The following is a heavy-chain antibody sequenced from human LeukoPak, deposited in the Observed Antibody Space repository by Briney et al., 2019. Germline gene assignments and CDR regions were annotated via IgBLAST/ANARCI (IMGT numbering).Heavy chain of an antibody. CDR2: MSYDGSNT. D-gene: IGHD1-26*01. CDR1: GFTFSSYA. CDR3: AKATLRDKFIGSSSFDY. V-gene: IGHV3-30-3*01. J-gene: IGHJ4*02. Sequence: GRSLRLSCAASGFTFSSYAMHWVRQAPGKGLEWVALMSYDGSNTYYTDSVKGRFTISRDNSKNTLHLQMNSLRTEDTAVYYCAKATLRDKFIGSSSFDYWGQGTLVTVSS.